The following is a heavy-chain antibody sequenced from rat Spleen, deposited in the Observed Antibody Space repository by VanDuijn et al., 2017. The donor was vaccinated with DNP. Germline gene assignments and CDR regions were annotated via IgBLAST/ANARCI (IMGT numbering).Heavy chain of an antibody. CDR1: GFTFSDYN. CDR3: AKDGRAMDA. Sequence: EVQLVESGGGLVQPGNSLKLSCVASGFTFSDYNMAWVRQAPKKGLEWVATIIYDGSRTYYRDSVKGRFTISRDNAKSTLYLQMESLRSEDTATYYCAKDGRAMDAWGQGTSVTVSS. J-gene: IGHJ4*01. D-gene: IGHD1-12*02. V-gene: IGHV5S10*01. CDR2: IIYDGSRT.